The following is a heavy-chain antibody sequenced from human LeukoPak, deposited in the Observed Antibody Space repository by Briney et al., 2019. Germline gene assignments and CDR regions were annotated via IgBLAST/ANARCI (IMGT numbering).Heavy chain of an antibody. V-gene: IGHV3-7*03. D-gene: IGHD6-6*01. J-gene: IGHJ4*02. CDR3: ASAGGDSRSPLPFYY. CDR2: IKQDGSEK. Sequence: GGSLILSCAASGFTFGSYWMSWVRQAPGKGLEWVANIKQDGSEKYYVDSVKGRFTISRDNAENSLSLQMNSLRAEDTAVYYCASAGGDSRSPLPFYYWGQGTLVTVSS. CDR1: GFTFGSYW.